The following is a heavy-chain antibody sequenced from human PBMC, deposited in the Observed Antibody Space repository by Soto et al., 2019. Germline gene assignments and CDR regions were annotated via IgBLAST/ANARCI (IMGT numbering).Heavy chain of an antibody. CDR3: ARHGIAAAGPEGNWFDP. D-gene: IGHD6-13*01. Sequence: RVCRRGSGAASGFSFSTYTMNWVRQAPGKGLEWVSYISSSSSTIYYADSVKGRFTISRDNAKNSLYLQMNSLRAEDTAVYYCARHGIAAAGPEGNWFDPWGQGTLVTVSS. J-gene: IGHJ5*02. CDR2: ISSSSSTI. CDR1: GFSFSTYT. V-gene: IGHV3-48*01.